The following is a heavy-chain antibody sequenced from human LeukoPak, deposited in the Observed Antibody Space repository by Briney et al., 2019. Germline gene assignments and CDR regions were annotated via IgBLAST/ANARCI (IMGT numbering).Heavy chain of an antibody. CDR1: GFTFSDAW. CDR2: IKNKNTGETT. D-gene: IGHD2-15*01. Sequence: GGSLRLSRAASGFTFSDAWMSWVRQAPGKGLEWVGRIKNKNTGETTDYAAPVKGRFTISRDDSKNTLYLQMNSLKSEDTAVYYCTRAIGGGRDPDFDYWGQGTLVTVSS. J-gene: IGHJ4*02. CDR3: TRAIGGGRDPDFDY. V-gene: IGHV3-15*01.